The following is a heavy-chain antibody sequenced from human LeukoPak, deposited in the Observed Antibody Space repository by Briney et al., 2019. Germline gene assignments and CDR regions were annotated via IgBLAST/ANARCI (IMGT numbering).Heavy chain of an antibody. D-gene: IGHD6-6*01. Sequence: PGRSLRLSCAASGFTFDDYAMHWVRQAPGKGLEWVSGISWNSGSIGYADSVKGRFTISRDNAKNSLYLQMNSLRAEDTALYYCAKDTVRDWGQGTLATVSS. V-gene: IGHV3-9*01. CDR3: AKDTVRD. CDR2: ISWNSGSI. J-gene: IGHJ4*02. CDR1: GFTFDDYA.